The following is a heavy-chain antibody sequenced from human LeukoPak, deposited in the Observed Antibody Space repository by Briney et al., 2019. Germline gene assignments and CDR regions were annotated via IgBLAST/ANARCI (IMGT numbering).Heavy chain of an antibody. CDR3: TQDNMGSGWFE. D-gene: IGHD6-19*01. CDR1: GFTFDEYV. J-gene: IGHJ4*02. CDR2: ISGDGGST. Sequence: PGGSLRLSCAASGFTFDEYVMHWIRQAPGKGLEWVSVISGDGGSTYYADSVKGRFTISRDNSKNSLYLQMNSLGTEDTALYYCTQDNMGSGWFEWGQGTLVTVSS. V-gene: IGHV3-43*02.